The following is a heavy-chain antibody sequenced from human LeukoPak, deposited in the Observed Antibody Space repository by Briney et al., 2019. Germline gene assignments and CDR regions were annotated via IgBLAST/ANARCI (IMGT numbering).Heavy chain of an antibody. CDR1: GYTFTGYY. Sequence: GASVKVSCKASGYTFTGYYMHWVRQAPGQGLEWMGWINPNSGGTNYAQKFQGRVTMTRDTSISTAYMELSRLRSDDTAVYYCARDLNVPAAIGDAFDIWGQGTMVTVSS. CDR2: INPNSGGT. D-gene: IGHD2-2*01. J-gene: IGHJ3*02. V-gene: IGHV1-2*02. CDR3: ARDLNVPAAIGDAFDI.